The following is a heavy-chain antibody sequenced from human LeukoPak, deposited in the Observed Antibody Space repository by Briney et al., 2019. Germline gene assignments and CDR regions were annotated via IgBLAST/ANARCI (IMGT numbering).Heavy chain of an antibody. V-gene: IGHV1-2*06. Sequence: ASVKVSCKASGYTFTGYYMHWVRQAPGQGLQWMGRINPNSGGTNYAQKFQGRVTMTRDTSISTAYMELSRLRSDDTAVYYCAIQNYYGSGSYDYWVQGTLVTVSS. J-gene: IGHJ4*02. CDR3: AIQNYYGSGSYDY. CDR2: INPNSGGT. D-gene: IGHD3-10*01. CDR1: GYTFTGYY.